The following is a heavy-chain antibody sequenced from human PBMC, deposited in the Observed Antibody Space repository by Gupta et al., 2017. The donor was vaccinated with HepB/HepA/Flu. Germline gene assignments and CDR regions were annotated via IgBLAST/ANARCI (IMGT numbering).Heavy chain of an antibody. Sequence: EVQLVESGGGLVQPGGSLRLSCAASGFTVSSNYMSWVRQAPGKGLEWVSVIYSGGSTYYADSVKGRFTTSRDNSKNTLYLQMNSLRAEDTAVYYCALTWDGSGSYLGPFDYWGQGTLVTVSS. V-gene: IGHV3-66*01. J-gene: IGHJ4*02. CDR2: IYSGGST. CDR3: ALTWDGSGSYLGPFDY. CDR1: GFTVSSNY. D-gene: IGHD3-10*01.